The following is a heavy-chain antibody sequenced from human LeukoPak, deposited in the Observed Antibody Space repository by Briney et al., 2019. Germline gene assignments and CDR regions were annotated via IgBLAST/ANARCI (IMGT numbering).Heavy chain of an antibody. CDR3: ARADYYDSSGPIGY. CDR1: GYTFTGYY. D-gene: IGHD3-22*01. Sequence: ASVKVSCKASGYTFTGYYMHWVRQAPGQGLEWMGWINPNSGGTNYAQKFQGRVTMTRDTSISTAYMELSRLRSDDTAVYYCARADYYDSSGPIGYWGQGTLVTVSS. J-gene: IGHJ4*02. CDR2: INPNSGGT. V-gene: IGHV1-2*02.